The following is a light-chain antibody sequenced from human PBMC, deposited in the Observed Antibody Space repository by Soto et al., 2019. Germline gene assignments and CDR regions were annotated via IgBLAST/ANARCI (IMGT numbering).Light chain of an antibody. Sequence: QSALTQPASVSGSPGQSITISCTGTRSDVGGYTYVSWYQQHPGKAPKLMIYDVSNRHSGVSNRFSGSKSGNTASLTISGLQAEDEADYYCSSYTSSSTFYVFGTGTKVTV. CDR3: SSYTSSSTFYV. CDR2: DVS. V-gene: IGLV2-14*01. CDR1: RSDVGGYTY. J-gene: IGLJ1*01.